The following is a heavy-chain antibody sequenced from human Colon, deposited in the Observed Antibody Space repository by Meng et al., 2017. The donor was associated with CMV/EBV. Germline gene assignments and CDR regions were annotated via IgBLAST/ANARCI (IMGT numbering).Heavy chain of an antibody. CDR3: ARSFFWGDRWYGAPDY. Sequence: QVQLVQSGAELKKPGASVKVSCKASGYNFTGYYIHWVRQAPGQGLEWMGRINPNSGDTNSAQRFEGRVTMTRDTSINTAYMELNSLRSDDTAVYYCARSFFWGDRWYGAPDYWGQGSLVTVSS. D-gene: IGHD3-10*01. CDR1: GYNFTGYY. CDR2: INPNSGDT. J-gene: IGHJ4*02. V-gene: IGHV1-2*06.